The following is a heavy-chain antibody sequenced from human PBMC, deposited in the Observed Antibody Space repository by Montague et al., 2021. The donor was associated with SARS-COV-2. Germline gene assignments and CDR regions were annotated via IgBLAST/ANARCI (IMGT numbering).Heavy chain of an antibody. Sequence: SETLSLTCSVSGVTVSSHSYYWTWIRQPPGKGLEWIGEINHSGSTNYNPSLKSRVTISVDTSKNQFSLKLRPVTAADTAVYYCARGQPPRITFGGIISYGLDVWGQGTTVTVSS. CDR2: INHSGST. J-gene: IGHJ6*02. D-gene: IGHD3-16*02. CDR3: ARGQPPRITFGGIISYGLDV. V-gene: IGHV4-39*07. CDR1: GVTVSSHSYY.